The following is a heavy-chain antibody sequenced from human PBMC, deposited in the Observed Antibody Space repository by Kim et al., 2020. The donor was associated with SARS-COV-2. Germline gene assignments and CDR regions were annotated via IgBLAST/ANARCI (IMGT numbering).Heavy chain of an antibody. CDR1: GDTFSSYA. V-gene: IGHV1-69*06. J-gene: IGHJ6*02. D-gene: IGHD5-12*01. CDR2: TIPIFGDA. Sequence: SVKVSCKASGDTFSSYAISWVRQAPGQGLEWMGGTIPIFGDANYAQKFQGRVTITADKSTSTAYMELSSLRSEDTAVYYCASGLGWATISYYYGMDVWGQGTTVTVSS. CDR3: ASGLGWATISYYYGMDV.